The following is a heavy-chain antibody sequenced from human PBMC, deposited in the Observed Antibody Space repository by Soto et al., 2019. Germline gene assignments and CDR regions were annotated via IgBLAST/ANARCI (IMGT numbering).Heavy chain of an antibody. Sequence: QVQLVESGGGVVQPGRSLRLSCAASGFTFSSYGMHWVRQAPGKGLEWVAVISYDGSNKYYADSVKGRFTISRDNSKKSPCLQMIRLRDEDTAVYYCANDNGCFEQLPPDGMDVWGQGTTVTVSS. J-gene: IGHJ6*02. D-gene: IGHD3-10*01. V-gene: IGHV3-30*18. CDR3: ANDNGCFEQLPPDGMDV. CDR2: ISYDGSNK. CDR1: GFTFSSYG.